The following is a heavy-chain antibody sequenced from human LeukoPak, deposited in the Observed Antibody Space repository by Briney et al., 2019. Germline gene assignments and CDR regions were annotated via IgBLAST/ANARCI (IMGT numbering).Heavy chain of an antibody. J-gene: IGHJ4*02. CDR2: IRSKAYGGTT. CDR3: TRDHPITIFGVVMDY. CDR1: GFTFGDYA. D-gene: IGHD3-3*01. V-gene: IGHV3-49*03. Sequence: GGSLRLSCTASGFTFGDYAMSWFRQARGKGLEWVGFIRSKAYGGTTEYAASVKGRFTISRDDSKSIAYLQMNSLKTEDTAVYYCTRDHPITIFGVVMDYWGQGTLVTVSS.